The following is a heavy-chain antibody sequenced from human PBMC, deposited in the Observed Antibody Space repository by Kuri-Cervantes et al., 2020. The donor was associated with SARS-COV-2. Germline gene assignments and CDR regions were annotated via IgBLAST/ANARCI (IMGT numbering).Heavy chain of an antibody. J-gene: IGHJ4*02. CDR2: INHSGST. CDR3: AKHLPPSYYYDSSGYDY. CDR1: GGSFSGYY. D-gene: IGHD3-22*01. Sequence: GSLRLSCAVYGGSFSGYYWSWIRQPPGKGLEWIGEINHSGSTNYNPSLKSRVTISLDTSKDHFSLNLRSVTAADTTVYYCAKHLPPSYYYDSSGYDYWGQGTLVTVSS. V-gene: IGHV4-34*01.